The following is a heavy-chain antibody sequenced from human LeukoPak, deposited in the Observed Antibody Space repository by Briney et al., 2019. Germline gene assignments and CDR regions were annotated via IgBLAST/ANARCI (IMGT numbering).Heavy chain of an antibody. CDR3: ARAGPTAVAGTEFFDY. Sequence: SVKVSCKASGGTFSSYAISWVRQAPGQGLEWMGRIIPILGIANYAQKFQGRDTITADKSTSTAYMELSSLRSEDTAVYYCARAGPTAVAGTEFFDYWGQGTLVTVSS. V-gene: IGHV1-69*04. D-gene: IGHD6-19*01. CDR1: GGTFSSYA. J-gene: IGHJ4*02. CDR2: IIPILGIA.